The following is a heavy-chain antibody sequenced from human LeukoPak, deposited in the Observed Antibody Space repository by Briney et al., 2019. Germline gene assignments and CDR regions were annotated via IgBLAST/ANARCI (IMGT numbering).Heavy chain of an antibody. J-gene: IGHJ3*02. CDR3: ARPMRDYVWGSYRYGSIQKPLNDAFDI. Sequence: GESLKISCKGSGYSFTSYWIGWVRQMPGKGLEWMGIIYPGDSDTRHSPSFQGQVTISADKSISTAYLQWSSLKASDTAMYYCARPMRDYVWGSYRYGSIQKPLNDAFDIWGQGTMVTVSS. CDR1: GYSFTSYW. CDR2: IYPGDSDT. D-gene: IGHD3-16*02. V-gene: IGHV5-51*01.